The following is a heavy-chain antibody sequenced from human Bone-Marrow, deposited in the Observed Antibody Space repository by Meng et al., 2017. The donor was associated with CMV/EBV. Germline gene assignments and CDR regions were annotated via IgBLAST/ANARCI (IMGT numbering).Heavy chain of an antibody. CDR1: GGSISSYY. CDR2: IYYSGST. Sequence: AETLTLTCTVSGGSISSYYWSWIRQPPGKGLEWIGYIYYSGSTNYNPSLKSRVTISVDTSKNQFSLKLSSVTAADTAVYYCASGIITIFGVVHDALDIWGQGTMVTGSS. V-gene: IGHV4-59*01. D-gene: IGHD3-3*01. CDR3: ASGIITIFGVVHDALDI. J-gene: IGHJ3*02.